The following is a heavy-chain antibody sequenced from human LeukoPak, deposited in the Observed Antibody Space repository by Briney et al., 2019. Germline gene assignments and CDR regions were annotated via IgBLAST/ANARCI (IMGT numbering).Heavy chain of an antibody. CDR3: ARGYGGNFQH. J-gene: IGHJ1*01. Sequence: PGGSLRLSCAASGFTFSTYSMNWVRRAPGKGLEWVSSISDTSTYIYYADSVRGRFTMSRDNAKNSLYLQMNSLRAEDTAVYYCARGYGGNFQHWGQGTLVTVSS. D-gene: IGHD4-23*01. CDR2: ISDTSTYI. V-gene: IGHV3-21*01. CDR1: GFTFSTYS.